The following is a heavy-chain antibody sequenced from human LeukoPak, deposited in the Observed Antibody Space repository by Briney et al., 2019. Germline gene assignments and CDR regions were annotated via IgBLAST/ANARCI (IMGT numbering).Heavy chain of an antibody. V-gene: IGHV1-2*04. CDR2: INPNSGGT. D-gene: IGHD3-22*01. CDR1: GYTFTGYY. CDR3: ARGPPGLDSSGYPLDY. Sequence: ASVKVSCKASGYTFTGYYMHWVRQAPGQGLEWMGWINPNSGGTNYAQKFQGWVTMTRDTSISTAYMELSRLRSDDTAVYYCARGPPGLDSSGYPLDYWGQGALVTVSS. J-gene: IGHJ4*02.